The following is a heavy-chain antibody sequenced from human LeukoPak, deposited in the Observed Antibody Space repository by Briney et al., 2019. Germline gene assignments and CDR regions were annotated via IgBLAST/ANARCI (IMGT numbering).Heavy chain of an antibody. CDR1: GYSISSGYY. CDR3: ARMNPTVGTNYFDY. V-gene: IGHV4-38-2*02. D-gene: IGHD4-23*01. Sequence: PSETLSLTCTVSGYSISSGYYWGWIRQPPGKGLEWIGSIYHSGSTYYNPSLKSRVTISVDTSKNQFSLKLSSVTAADTAVYYCARMNPTVGTNYFDYWGQGTLVTVSS. CDR2: IYHSGST. J-gene: IGHJ4*02.